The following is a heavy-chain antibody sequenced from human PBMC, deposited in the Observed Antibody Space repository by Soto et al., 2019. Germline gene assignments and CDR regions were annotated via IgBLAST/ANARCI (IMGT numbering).Heavy chain of an antibody. J-gene: IGHJ4*02. CDR1: GFTFSSYG. CDR2: ISYDGSNK. CDR3: AKECLFLEWTPRLMVNPPYFDY. V-gene: IGHV3-30*18. Sequence: QPGGSLRLSCAASGFTFSSYGMHWVRQAPGKGLEWVAVISYDGSNKYYADSVKGRFTISRDNSKNTLYLQMTSLRAEDTAVYYCAKECLFLEWTPRLMVNPPYFDYWGQGTLVTVSS. D-gene: IGHD3-3*01.